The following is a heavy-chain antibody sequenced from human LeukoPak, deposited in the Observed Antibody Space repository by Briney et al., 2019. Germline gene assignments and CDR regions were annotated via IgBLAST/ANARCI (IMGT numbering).Heavy chain of an antibody. Sequence: GGSLRLSCAASGLTFSSYWMSWVRQAPGKGLEWVANIKQDGSEKYYVDSVKGRFTISRDNAKNSLYLQMNSLRAEDTAVYYCAREGYDYVWGSQYYYYYMDVWGKGTTVTVSS. CDR3: AREGYDYVWGSQYYYYYMDV. CDR2: IKQDGSEK. CDR1: GLTFSSYW. D-gene: IGHD3-16*01. J-gene: IGHJ6*03. V-gene: IGHV3-7*01.